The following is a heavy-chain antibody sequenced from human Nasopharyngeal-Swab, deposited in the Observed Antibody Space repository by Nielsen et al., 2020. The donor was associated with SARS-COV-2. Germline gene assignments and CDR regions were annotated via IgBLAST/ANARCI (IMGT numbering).Heavy chain of an antibody. CDR2: INPNSGGT. V-gene: IGHV1-2*02. J-gene: IGHJ6*02. CDR3: AREEITIFGVVIIRGDGDYYYGMDV. CDR1: GYTFTGYY. Sequence: ASVKVSCKASGYTFTGYYMHWVRQAPGQGREWMGWINPNSGGTNYAQKFQGRVTMTRDTSISTAYMELSRLRSDDTAVYYCAREEITIFGVVIIRGDGDYYYGMDVWGQGTTVTVSS. D-gene: IGHD3-3*01.